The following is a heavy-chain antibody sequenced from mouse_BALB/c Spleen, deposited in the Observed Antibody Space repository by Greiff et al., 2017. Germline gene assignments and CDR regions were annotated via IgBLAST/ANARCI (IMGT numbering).Heavy chain of an antibody. CDR3: ARGGPYDGYYGGFAY. Sequence: EVKLMESGGGLVKPGGSLKLSCAASVFTFSSYAMSWVRQTPEKRLEWVASISSGGSTYYPDSVKGRFTISRDNARNILYLQMSSLRSEDTAMYYCARGGPYDGYYGGFAYWGQGTLVTVSA. V-gene: IGHV5-6-5*01. J-gene: IGHJ3*01. D-gene: IGHD2-3*01. CDR1: VFTFSSYA. CDR2: ISSGGST.